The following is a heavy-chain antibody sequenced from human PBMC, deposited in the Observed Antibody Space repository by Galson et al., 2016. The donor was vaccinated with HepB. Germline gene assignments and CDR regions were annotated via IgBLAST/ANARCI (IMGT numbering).Heavy chain of an antibody. CDR1: GFTFGSYG. CDR3: ARDPRGSYPMKYYFDY. J-gene: IGHJ4*02. CDR2: IWEDGSNK. D-gene: IGHD3-16*01. Sequence: SLRLSCAASGFTFGSYGMHWVRQAPGKGLEWVAIIWEDGSNKHYADSVKGRFTISRDNSKNTLYLQMNSLRAEDTAVYYCARDPRGSYPMKYYFDYWGQGTLVTVSS. V-gene: IGHV3-33*01.